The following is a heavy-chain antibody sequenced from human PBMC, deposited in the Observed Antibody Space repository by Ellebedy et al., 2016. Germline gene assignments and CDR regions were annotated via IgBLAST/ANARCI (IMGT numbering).Heavy chain of an antibody. V-gene: IGHV1-2*02. CDR3: ARDRGITGTTWGYYFDY. CDR1: GYIFTGYF. CDR2: INPNSGGT. J-gene: IGHJ4*02. Sequence: ASVKVSCKASGYIFTGYFMHWVRQAPGQGLEWMAWINPNSGGTKYAQQFQGRVTLTRDTSINTVYMELSSLRSEDTAVYYCARDRGITGTTWGYYFDYWGQGTLVTVSS. D-gene: IGHD1-7*01.